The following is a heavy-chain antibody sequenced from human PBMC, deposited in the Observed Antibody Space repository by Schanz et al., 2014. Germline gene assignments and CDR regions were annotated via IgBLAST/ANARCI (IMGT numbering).Heavy chain of an antibody. Sequence: VQLLESGGGLVQPGGSLRLSCAASGFTISSYSMNWVRQAPGKGLEWVALISNDGSIKYYADSVEGRFTISRDNSRNTLYLQMNSLRTEDTAVYYCASPSGYSDYGTYFDFWGQGTLVTVSS. CDR2: ISNDGSIK. V-gene: IGHV3-30*03. CDR3: ASPSGYSDYGTYFDF. J-gene: IGHJ4*02. D-gene: IGHD5-12*01. CDR1: GFTISSYS.